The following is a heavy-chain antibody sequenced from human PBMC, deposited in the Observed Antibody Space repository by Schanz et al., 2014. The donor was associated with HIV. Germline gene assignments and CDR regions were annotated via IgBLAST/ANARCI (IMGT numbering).Heavy chain of an antibody. V-gene: IGHV3-72*01. J-gene: IGHJ4*02. CDR3: ARWRSGAPSN. CDR1: GFTFSDHY. Sequence: DVPLVESGGDLVKPGGSLRLSCVGSGFTFSDHYMDWVRQAPGKGLEWVGRSKNKANGYITEYTASVKGRFTISRDDSRNALYLQMNSLKTEDTAVYFCARWRSGAPSNWGQGTLVTVSS. CDR2: SKNKANGYIT. D-gene: IGHD3-10*01.